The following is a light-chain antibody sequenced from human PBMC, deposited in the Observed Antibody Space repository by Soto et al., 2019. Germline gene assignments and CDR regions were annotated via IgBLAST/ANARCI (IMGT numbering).Light chain of an antibody. Sequence: DIQMTQSPSSLSASVGDSVTISCRASQSISSYLNWYQQKPGKAPNLLIYAASNLQSGVPSRFSGSGSGTDFTLTISSLQPEDCATYYCQQTYNTPRTFGQGTKLEI. CDR2: AAS. CDR3: QQTYNTPRT. J-gene: IGKJ2*01. V-gene: IGKV1-39*01. CDR1: QSISSY.